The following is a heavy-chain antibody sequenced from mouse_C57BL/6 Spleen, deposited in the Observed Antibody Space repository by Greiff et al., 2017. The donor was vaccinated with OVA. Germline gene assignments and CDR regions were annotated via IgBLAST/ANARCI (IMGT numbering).Heavy chain of an antibody. Sequence: QVQLQQSGAELVKPGASVKISCKASGYAFSSYWMNWVKQRPGKGLEWIGQIYPGDGDTNYNGKFKGKATLTADKSSSTAYMQLSSLTSEDSAVYFCARPDLYYDYAAFAYWGQGTLFTVSA. V-gene: IGHV1-80*01. CDR1: GYAFSSYW. J-gene: IGHJ3*01. CDR3: ARPDLYYDYAAFAY. CDR2: IYPGDGDT. D-gene: IGHD2-4*01.